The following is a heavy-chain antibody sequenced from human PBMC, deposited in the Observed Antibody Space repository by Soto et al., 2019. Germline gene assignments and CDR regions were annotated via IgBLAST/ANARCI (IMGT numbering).Heavy chain of an antibody. D-gene: IGHD2-2*01. CDR2: TYYRSKWYN. V-gene: IGHV6-1*01. CDR3: ARDVCGSSTSCYRWNDGMDV. CDR1: GGIVSSNSAA. J-gene: IGHJ6*04. Sequence: SQTLSLTCAFAGGIVSSNSAAWNWIRQSPSRGLEWLGRTYYRSKWYNDYAVSVKSRITINPDTSKNQFSLQLNSVTPEDTAVYYCARDVCGSSTSCYRWNDGMDVRGEGTTATVSS.